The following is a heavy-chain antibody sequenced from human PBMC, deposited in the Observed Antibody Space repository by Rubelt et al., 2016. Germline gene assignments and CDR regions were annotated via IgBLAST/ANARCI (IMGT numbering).Heavy chain of an antibody. Sequence: QVQLVQSGAEVKKPGASVKVSCKASGYTFTSYGISWVRQAPGQGLEWMGWISAYNGNTNDAQKLQGRVTMTPDTSTSTAYMELRSLRSDDTAVYYCARVEYYYDSSGYSDYWGQGTLVTVSS. CDR2: ISAYNGNT. V-gene: IGHV1-18*01. CDR3: ARVEYYYDSSGYSDY. J-gene: IGHJ4*02. CDR1: GYTFTSYG. D-gene: IGHD3-22*01.